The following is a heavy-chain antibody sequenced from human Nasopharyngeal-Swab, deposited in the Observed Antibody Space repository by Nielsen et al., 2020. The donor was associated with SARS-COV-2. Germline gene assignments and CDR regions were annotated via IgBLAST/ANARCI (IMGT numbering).Heavy chain of an antibody. CDR3: ARGGEYSRFGDY. J-gene: IGHJ4*02. V-gene: IGHV3-21*01. CDR2: ISRNSNYL. CDR1: GFTFSFYT. D-gene: IGHD6-13*01. Sequence: GGSLRLSCAASGFTFSFYTMHWVRQAPGKGLEWVASISRNSNYLFYAESVTGRFTISRDNAKNSLFLHMSGLRAEDTAVYYCARGGEYSRFGDYWGQGTLLTVSS.